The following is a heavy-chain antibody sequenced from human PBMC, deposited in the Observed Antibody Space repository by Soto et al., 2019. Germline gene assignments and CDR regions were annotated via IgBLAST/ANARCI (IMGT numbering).Heavy chain of an antibody. CDR1: GFTFSSYG. CDR3: AKDQTAGIVGAITYYYGMDV. Sequence: GGSLRLSCAASGFTFSSYGMHWVRQAPGKGLEWVAVISYDGSNKYYADSVKGRFTISRDNSKNTLYLQMNSLRAEDTAVYYCAKDQTAGIVGAITYYYGMDVWGQGTTVTVSS. CDR2: ISYDGSNK. V-gene: IGHV3-30*18. D-gene: IGHD1-26*01. J-gene: IGHJ6*02.